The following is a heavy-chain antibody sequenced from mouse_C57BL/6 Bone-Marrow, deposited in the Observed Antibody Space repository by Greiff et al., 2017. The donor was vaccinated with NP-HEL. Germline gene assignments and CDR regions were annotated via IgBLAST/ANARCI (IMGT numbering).Heavy chain of an antibody. J-gene: IGHJ1*03. CDR3: ARNYWYFDV. Sequence: EVQLQESGGDLVKPGGSLKLSCAASGFTFSSYGMSWVRETPDKRLEWVATISSGGSYTYYPDSVKGRFTFARANAKDTLYLQMGSLKSKNTAMYYCARNYWYFDVWGTGTTVTVSS. CDR1: GFTFSSYG. V-gene: IGHV5-6*01. CDR2: ISSGGSYT.